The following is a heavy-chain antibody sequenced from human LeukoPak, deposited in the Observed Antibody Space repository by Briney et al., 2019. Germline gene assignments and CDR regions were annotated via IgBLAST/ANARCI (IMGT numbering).Heavy chain of an antibody. Sequence: GGSLRLSCAASGFTVSSNYMTWVRQAPGKGLEWVSVVYTGGSTYSADSVKGRFTISRDNSKNTLYLQMNSLRAEDTAVYYCARGLAAAGLYFDYWAREPWSPSPQ. CDR2: VYTGGST. V-gene: IGHV3-53*01. CDR1: GFTVSSNY. D-gene: IGHD6-13*01. J-gene: IGHJ4*02. CDR3: ARGLAAAGLYFDY.